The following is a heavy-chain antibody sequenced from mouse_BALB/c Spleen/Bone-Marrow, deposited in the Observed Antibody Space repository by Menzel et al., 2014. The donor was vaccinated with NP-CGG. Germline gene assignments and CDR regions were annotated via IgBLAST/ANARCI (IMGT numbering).Heavy chain of an antibody. Sequence: EVQVVESGGGLVQPKGSLKLSCAASGFTFNTYAVNWVRQAPGKGLEWVARIRIKNNNYATYYADSVKDGFTISRNDSKSMFYLQMNNLKAGDAAICFCVGGTGPAWFAYWGQGTLVTVSS. D-gene: IGHD2-14*01. V-gene: IGHV10-1*02. CDR2: IRIKNNNYAT. J-gene: IGHJ3*01. CDR3: VGGTGPAWFAY. CDR1: GFTFNTYA.